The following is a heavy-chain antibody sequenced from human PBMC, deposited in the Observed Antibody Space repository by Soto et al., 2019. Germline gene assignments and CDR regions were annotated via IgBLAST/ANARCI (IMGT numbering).Heavy chain of an antibody. CDR2: IIPIFGTA. CDR3: ARQYSYGYSYYYGMDV. V-gene: IGHV1-69*13. D-gene: IGHD5-18*01. CDR1: GGTFSSYA. J-gene: IGHJ6*02. Sequence: AASVKVSCKASGGTFSSYAISWVRQAPGQGLEWMGGIIPIFGTANYAQKFQGRVTITADESTSTAYMELSSLRSEDTAVYYCARQYSYGYSYYYGMDVWGQGTTVTVSS.